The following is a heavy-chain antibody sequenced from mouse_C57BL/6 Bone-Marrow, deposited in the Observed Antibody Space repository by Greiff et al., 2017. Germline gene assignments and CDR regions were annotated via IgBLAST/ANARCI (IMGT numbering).Heavy chain of an antibody. CDR3: ATYAMDY. CDR1: GYTFTSYW. J-gene: IGHJ4*01. V-gene: IGHV1-50*01. CDR2: IDPSDSYT. Sequence: VQLQQPGAELVKPGASVKLSCKASGYTFTSYWMQWVKQRPGQGLEWIGEIDPSDSYTNYNQKFKGKATLTVDTSSSTAYMQLSSLTSEDSAVYYCATYAMDYWGQGTSVTVSS.